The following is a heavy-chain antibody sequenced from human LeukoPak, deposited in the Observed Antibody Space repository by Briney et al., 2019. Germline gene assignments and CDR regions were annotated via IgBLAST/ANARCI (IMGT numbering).Heavy chain of an antibody. J-gene: IGHJ4*02. Sequence: AASVKVSCKASGYSFTSSGFSWVRQAPGHGLEWMGWISAYNGNTNYAQNLQGRVTMTTDTSTSTAYMELRSLRSDDTAVYYCARDSMASAGGYYFDYWGQGTLVTVSS. V-gene: IGHV1-18*01. D-gene: IGHD6-13*01. CDR2: ISAYNGNT. CDR3: ARDSMASAGGYYFDY. CDR1: GYSFTSSG.